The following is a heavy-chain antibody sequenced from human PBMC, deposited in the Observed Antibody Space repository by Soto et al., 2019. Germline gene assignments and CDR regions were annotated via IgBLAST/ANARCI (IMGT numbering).Heavy chain of an antibody. CDR2: IIPILGIA. V-gene: IGHV1-69*08. Sequence: QVQLVQSGAEVKKPGSSVKVSCKASGGTFSSYTISWVRQAPGQGLEWMGRIIPILGIANYAQKFQGRVTSTADKSTSTAYMELSSLRSEDTAVYYCARDRGDGYNLSWGQGTLVTVSS. J-gene: IGHJ4*02. CDR1: GGTFSSYT. CDR3: ARDRGDGYNLS. D-gene: IGHD5-12*01.